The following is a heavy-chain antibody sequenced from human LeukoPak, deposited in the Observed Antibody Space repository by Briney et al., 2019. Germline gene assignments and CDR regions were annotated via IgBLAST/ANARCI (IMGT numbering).Heavy chain of an antibody. Sequence: GGSLRLSCAASGFTFSSYSMNWVRQAPGKGLEWVSSISSSSSYIYHADSVKGRFTISRDNAKNSLYLQMNSLRAEDTAVYYCARDISSSYFDYWGQGTLVTVSS. V-gene: IGHV3-21*01. CDR2: ISSSSSYI. CDR3: ARDISSSYFDY. CDR1: GFTFSSYS. D-gene: IGHD3-3*02. J-gene: IGHJ4*02.